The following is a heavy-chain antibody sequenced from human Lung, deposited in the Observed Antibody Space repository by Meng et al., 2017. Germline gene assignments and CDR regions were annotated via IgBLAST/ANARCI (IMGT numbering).Heavy chain of an antibody. D-gene: IGHD3-10*01. V-gene: IGHV1-18*01. Sequence: QVQPVQAGPEVKKPGAAGKVACKASDYTFTGYGVSWVRQAPGQGLEWMAGLGAHDGDTSHAPKFQGRVTVSADRPTATAYMELRSLRSDDTAVYYCARGTPGRSYSDYWGQGTLVTVSS. J-gene: IGHJ4*02. CDR2: LGAHDGDT. CDR3: ARGTPGRSYSDY. CDR1: DYTFTGYG.